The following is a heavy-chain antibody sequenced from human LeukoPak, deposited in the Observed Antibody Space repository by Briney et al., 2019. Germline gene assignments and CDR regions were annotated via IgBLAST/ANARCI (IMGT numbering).Heavy chain of an antibody. Sequence: GGSLRLSCAASGFTFNSSGMNWVRQAPGKGLEWVSYISSSSSYIYYADSVKGRFTISRDNAKNSVYLQMNSLNAEDTAVYFCASRSPIPGGWYEDYYYYMDVWGKGTTVTVSS. V-gene: IGHV3-21*01. CDR2: ISSSSSYI. CDR1: GFTFNSSG. CDR3: ASRSPIPGGWYEDYYYYMDV. J-gene: IGHJ6*03. D-gene: IGHD6-19*01.